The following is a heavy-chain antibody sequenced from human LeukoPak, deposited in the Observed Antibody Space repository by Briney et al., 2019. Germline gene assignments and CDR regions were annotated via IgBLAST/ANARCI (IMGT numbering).Heavy chain of an antibody. J-gene: IGHJ6*02. V-gene: IGHV3-11*01. CDR2: ISSSGSTI. Sequence: RSGGSLRLSCAASGFTFSDYYMIWTRQAPGKGLEWVSYISSSGSTIYYADSVKCRFTISRDNAKNSLYLQMNSLRAEDTAVYYCARDTTVTTFDYYYGMDVWGQGTTVTVSS. CDR3: ARDTTVTTFDYYYGMDV. CDR1: GFTFSDYY. D-gene: IGHD4-17*01.